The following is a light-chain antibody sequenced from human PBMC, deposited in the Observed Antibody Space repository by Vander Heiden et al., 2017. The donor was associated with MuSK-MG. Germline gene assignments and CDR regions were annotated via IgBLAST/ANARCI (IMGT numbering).Light chain of an antibody. J-gene: IGKJ1*01. CDR1: QSVSSN. CDR3: QQYNYWPPWT. V-gene: IGKV3-15*01. Sequence: EIGITQSPATLAVSPGERATLSCRASQSVSSNLAWYQQKPGQAPRLRIYGASTRATGIPARFSGSGSGTEFTLTISSLQSEDLAVYYCQQYNYWPPWTFGQGTKVEIK. CDR2: GAS.